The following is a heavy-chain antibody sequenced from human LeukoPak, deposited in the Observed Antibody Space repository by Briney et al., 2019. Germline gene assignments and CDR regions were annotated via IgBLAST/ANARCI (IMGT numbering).Heavy chain of an antibody. J-gene: IGHJ5*02. CDR2: INPNSGGT. D-gene: IGHD2/OR15-2a*01. Sequence: AAVKVSCKASGYIFTAYHMHWVRQAPGQGLEWMGWINPNSGGTNYAPKFQGRVTMTRDTCFTTACMELTRLTSDDTAIYYCARQDRVSPTFPNSWFDPWGQGTLVTVS. CDR3: ARQDRVSPTFPNSWFDP. V-gene: IGHV1-2*02. CDR1: GYIFTAYH.